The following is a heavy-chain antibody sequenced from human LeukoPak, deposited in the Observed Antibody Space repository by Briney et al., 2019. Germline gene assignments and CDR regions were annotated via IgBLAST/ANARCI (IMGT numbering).Heavy chain of an antibody. CDR1: GFTFSSYE. J-gene: IGHJ4*02. CDR3: ADSNYWYPVDY. V-gene: IGHV3-48*03. Sequence: GGSLRLSCAASGFTFSSYEMNWVRQAPGKGLDWVSYISSSGGTIYYADSVKGRFTISRDNTQNSLYLQMNSLRAEDTAVYYCADSNYWYPVDYWGQGTLVTVSS. CDR2: ISSSGGTI. D-gene: IGHD4-11*01.